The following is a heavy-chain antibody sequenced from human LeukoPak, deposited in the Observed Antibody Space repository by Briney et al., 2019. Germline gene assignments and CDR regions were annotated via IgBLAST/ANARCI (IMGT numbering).Heavy chain of an antibody. CDR3: ARGGYFDY. J-gene: IGHJ4*02. CDR1: GGSFSGYF. Sequence: SETLSLTCAVYGGSFSGYFWNWIRQPPGKGLEWIGEINHSGSTNYNPSLKSRVTISVDTSKNQFSLKLGSVTAADTAVYYCARGGYFDYWGQGTLVTVSS. V-gene: IGHV4-34*01. CDR2: INHSGST.